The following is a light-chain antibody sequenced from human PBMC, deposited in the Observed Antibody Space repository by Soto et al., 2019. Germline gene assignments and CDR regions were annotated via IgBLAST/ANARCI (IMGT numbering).Light chain of an antibody. V-gene: IGKV1D-16*01. CDR1: QSIGGF. J-gene: IGKJ1*01. CDR2: AAY. CDR3: KQYNSYPLT. Sequence: DIQMTQSPSSLSVSVGDRVTITCRASQSIGGFLNWYQQKLGKAHKSLIYAAYSLQSGVQSRFSGSGSGTDFTLTIRSLQPEDFATYYCKQYNSYPLTFGQGTKVDIK.